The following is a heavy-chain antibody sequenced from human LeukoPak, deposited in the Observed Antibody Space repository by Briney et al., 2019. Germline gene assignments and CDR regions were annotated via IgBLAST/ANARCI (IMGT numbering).Heavy chain of an antibody. Sequence: GASVKVSCKASGYTFTSYAMNWVRQAPGQGLEWMGWMNPSSGNTGYAQKFQGRVTMTRNTSISTAYMELSSLRSEDTAVYYCAREGEYYDSSGSIDPWGQGTLVTVSS. CDR3: AREGEYYDSSGSIDP. V-gene: IGHV1-8*02. D-gene: IGHD3-22*01. CDR2: MNPSSGNT. J-gene: IGHJ5*02. CDR1: GYTFTSYA.